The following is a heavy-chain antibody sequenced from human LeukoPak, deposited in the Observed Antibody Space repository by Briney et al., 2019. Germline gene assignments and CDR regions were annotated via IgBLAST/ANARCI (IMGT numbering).Heavy chain of an antibody. Sequence: SETLSLTCTVSGGSISSSSYYWGWIRQPPGKGLEWIGSIYYSGSTYYNPSLKSRVTISVDTSKNQFSLKLTSVTAADTAVYYCARQGHDSSGYFSFFDYWGQGTLVTVSS. CDR2: IYYSGST. CDR3: ARQGHDSSGYFSFFDY. V-gene: IGHV4-39*01. J-gene: IGHJ4*02. CDR1: GGSISSSSYY. D-gene: IGHD3-22*01.